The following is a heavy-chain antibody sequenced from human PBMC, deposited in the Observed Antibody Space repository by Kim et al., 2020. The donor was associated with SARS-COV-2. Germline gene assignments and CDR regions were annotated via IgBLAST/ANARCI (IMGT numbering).Heavy chain of an antibody. CDR2: ISGSGGST. D-gene: IGHD5-12*01. CDR3: AKKMGKMATISVPFDY. J-gene: IGHJ4*02. V-gene: IGHV3-23*01. Sequence: GGSLRLSCAASGFTFSSYAMSWVRQAPGKGLEWVSAISGSGGSTYYADSVKGRFTISRDNSKNTLYLQMNSLRAEDTAVYYCAKKMGKMATISVPFDYWGQGTLVTVSS. CDR1: GFTFSSYA.